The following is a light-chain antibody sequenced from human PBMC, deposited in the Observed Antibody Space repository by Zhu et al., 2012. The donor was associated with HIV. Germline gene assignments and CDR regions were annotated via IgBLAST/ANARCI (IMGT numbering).Light chain of an antibody. CDR2: GAS. CDR3: QQYNNWPPWT. J-gene: IGKJ1*01. Sequence: EIVMTQSPATLSVSPGDRATLSCRASQNVDTNLAWFQQKPGQAPRLLIYGASTRATGIPVRFSGSGSGTEFTLTVSSLQSGDFAVYYCQQYNNWPPWTFGQGTKVEVK. CDR1: QNVDTN. V-gene: IGKV3-15*01.